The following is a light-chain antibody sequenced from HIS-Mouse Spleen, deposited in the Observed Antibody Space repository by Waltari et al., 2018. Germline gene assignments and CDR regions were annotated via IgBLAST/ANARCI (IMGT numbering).Light chain of an antibody. CDR1: KLGDKY. J-gene: IGLJ2*01. V-gene: IGLV3-1*01. Sequence: SYELTQPPSVSVSPGQTASITCSGDKLGDKYACWYQQKPGQSPVLVICQDSKRPSGIPELFSGSNSGNTATLTISGTRAMDEADYYCQAWDSSTVVFGGGTKLTVL. CDR2: QDS. CDR3: QAWDSSTVV.